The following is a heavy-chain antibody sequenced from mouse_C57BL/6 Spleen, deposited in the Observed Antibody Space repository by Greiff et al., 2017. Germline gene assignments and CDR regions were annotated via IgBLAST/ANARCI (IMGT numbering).Heavy chain of an antibody. V-gene: IGHV5-16*01. D-gene: IGHD1-1*01. CDR2: INYDGSST. CDR3: AREDYYGSSYGYFDV. J-gene: IGHJ1*03. CDR1: GFTFSDYY. Sequence: DVQLQESEGGLVQPGSSMKLSCTASGFTFSDYYMAWVRQVPEKGLEWVANINYDGSSTYYLDSLKSRFIISRDNAKNILYLQMSSLKSEDTATYYCAREDYYGSSYGYFDVWGTGTTVTVSS.